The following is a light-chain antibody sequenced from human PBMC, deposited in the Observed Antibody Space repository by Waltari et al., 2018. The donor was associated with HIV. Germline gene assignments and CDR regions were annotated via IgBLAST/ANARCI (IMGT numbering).Light chain of an antibody. V-gene: IGLV3-1*01. CDR2: QDM. Sequence: SYELTQPPSVSVSPGQTASIPCSGTQLGANNVCWYQQKPGQSPVLLIYQDMKRPLGIPERFSGSNSGDTATLTISGTQAMDEGDYYCQAWDSDIVVFGGGTRLTVL. CDR3: QAWDSDIVV. J-gene: IGLJ2*01. CDR1: QLGANN.